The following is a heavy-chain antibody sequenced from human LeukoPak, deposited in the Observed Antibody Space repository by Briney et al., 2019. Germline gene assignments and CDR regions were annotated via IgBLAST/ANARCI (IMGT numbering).Heavy chain of an antibody. CDR2: INTDGSST. CDR1: GFTFSSYW. J-gene: IGHJ5*02. Sequence: GGSLRLSCAASGFTFSSYWMHWVRQAPGKGLVWVSRINTDGSSTSYADSVKGRFTISRDNAKNTLYLQMNSLRAEDTAVYYCARFIAAAGTLFSGFDPWGQGTLVTVSS. V-gene: IGHV3-74*01. CDR3: ARFIAAAGTLFSGFDP. D-gene: IGHD6-13*01.